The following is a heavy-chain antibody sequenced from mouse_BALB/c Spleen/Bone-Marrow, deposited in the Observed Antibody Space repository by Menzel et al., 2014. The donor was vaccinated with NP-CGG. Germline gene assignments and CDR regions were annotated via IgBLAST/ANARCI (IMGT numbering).Heavy chain of an antibody. J-gene: IGHJ2*01. CDR3: TRDDYGY. Sequence: QVQLQQSGAELVKPGASVKMSCKASGYTFTSYWMHWVKQRPGQGLEWIGTIDPSDSFTSYNQKFKGKATLTVDTSSSTAYMQLSSLTSEYSAVYYCTRDDYGYWGQGTTLTVSS. CDR1: GYTFTSYW. D-gene: IGHD2-4*01. V-gene: IGHV1S127*01. CDR2: IDPSDSFT.